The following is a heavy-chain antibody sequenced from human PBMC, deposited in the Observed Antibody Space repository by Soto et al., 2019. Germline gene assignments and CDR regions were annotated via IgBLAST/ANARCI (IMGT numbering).Heavy chain of an antibody. J-gene: IGHJ5*02. D-gene: IGHD1-7*01. CDR1: GYIFTTYW. CDR3: AREKSDLELFNWLDP. CDR2: IDPRDSYT. Sequence: GESLKISCEASGYIFTTYWISWVRQMPGKGLEWMGAIDPRDSYTKYSPSFQGHVTISVDKSISTAYLQWNSLKASDTAIYYCAREKSDLELFNWLDPWGQGTLVTVSS. V-gene: IGHV5-10-1*01.